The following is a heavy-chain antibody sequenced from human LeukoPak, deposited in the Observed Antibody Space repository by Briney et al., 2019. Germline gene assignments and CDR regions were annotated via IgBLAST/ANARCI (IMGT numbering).Heavy chain of an antibody. CDR1: GFTFSTYA. CDR3: AKGVGGYYFDY. D-gene: IGHD2-15*01. CDR2: ISSGGDT. J-gene: IGHJ4*02. Sequence: GGSLRLSCAPSGFTFSTYAMSWVRQAPGKGLEWISIISSGGDTYYADSVKGRFTISRDNSKNTLDLQMSSLRAEDTAVYYCAKGVGGYYFDYWGQGTLVTVSS. V-gene: IGHV3-23*01.